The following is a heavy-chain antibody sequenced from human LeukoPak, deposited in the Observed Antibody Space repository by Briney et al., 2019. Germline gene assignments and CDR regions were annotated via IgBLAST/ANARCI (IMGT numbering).Heavy chain of an antibody. CDR1: GFTFSSYW. J-gene: IGHJ4*02. D-gene: IGHD6-13*01. Sequence: PGGSLRLSCAASGFTFSSYWMSWVRQAPGKGLEWVANINQDGSAKYYVDSVKGRFTISRDNAKNSLWLQMNSLRDEDTAVYYCARDRGQLITNYYFDYWGQGTLVTVSS. V-gene: IGHV3-7*01. CDR2: INQDGSAK. CDR3: ARDRGQLITNYYFDY.